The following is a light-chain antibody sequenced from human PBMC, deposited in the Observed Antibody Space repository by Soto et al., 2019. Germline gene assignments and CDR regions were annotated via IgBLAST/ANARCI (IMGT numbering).Light chain of an antibody. Sequence: QSVLSQPPSASGTPGQRVTISCSGSSSNIGSNGVNWYQHLPGTAPKLLIYSNNQRASGVPDRFSGSKSGTSASLAISGLQPEDEADYYCCSYTSSSIRVFGGGTKLTVL. CDR2: SNN. CDR1: SSNIGSNG. V-gene: IGLV1-44*01. CDR3: CSYTSSSIRV. J-gene: IGLJ3*02.